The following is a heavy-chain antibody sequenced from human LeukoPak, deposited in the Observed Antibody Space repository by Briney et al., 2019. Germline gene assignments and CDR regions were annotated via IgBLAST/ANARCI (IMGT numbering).Heavy chain of an antibody. CDR1: GFTFTDYW. CDR3: ARDWGNFDY. Sequence: GGSLRLSCAASGFTFTDYWMNWVRQAPGKGLEWVSSISSSSSYIYYADSVKGRFTISRDNAKNSLYLQMNSPRAEDTAVYYCARDWGNFDYWGQGTLVTVSS. J-gene: IGHJ4*02. D-gene: IGHD3-16*01. V-gene: IGHV3-21*01. CDR2: ISSSSSYI.